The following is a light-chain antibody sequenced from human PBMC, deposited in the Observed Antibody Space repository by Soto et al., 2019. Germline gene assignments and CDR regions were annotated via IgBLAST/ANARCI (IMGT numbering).Light chain of an antibody. J-gene: IGLJ2*01. CDR3: QSYDTSLSGWVV. CDR1: SSNIGAGYD. V-gene: IGLV1-40*01. Sequence: QAVVTQPASVSGAPGQRVTISCTGGSSNIGAGYDVHWYRQLPGTAPELLIYDNSNRPSGVPARFSGSKSGTSASLAITGLQADDEADYYCQSYDTSLSGWVVFGGGTQLTVL. CDR2: DNS.